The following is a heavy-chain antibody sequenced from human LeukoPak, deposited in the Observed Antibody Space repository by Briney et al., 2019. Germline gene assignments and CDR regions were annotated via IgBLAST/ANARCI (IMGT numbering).Heavy chain of an antibody. CDR3: ARLTGTTGFDY. Sequence: PGGSLRLSCAASGFPFSSYWMSWVRQAPGKGLEWVANIKQDGSDKYYVDSVKGRFTISRDNAKNSLYLQLNSLRADDTAVYYCARLTGTTGFDYWGQGTLATASS. D-gene: IGHD1-1*01. CDR2: IKQDGSDK. CDR1: GFPFSSYW. J-gene: IGHJ4*02. V-gene: IGHV3-7*01.